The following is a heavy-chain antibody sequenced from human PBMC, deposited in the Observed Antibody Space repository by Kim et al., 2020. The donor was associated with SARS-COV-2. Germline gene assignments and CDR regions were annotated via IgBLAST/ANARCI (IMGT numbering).Heavy chain of an antibody. CDR2: IYYCGNT. J-gene: IGHJ5*02. CDR1: GDSISSGGNY. V-gene: IGHV4-31*03. CDR3: ARVVLFGSGTYYKNWFDP. Sequence: SETLSLTCTVSGDSISSGGNYWSWIRQHPGKGLEWIGYIYYCGNTYYNPSLKSRVTISVDTPKNQFSLNLSSVTAADTAVYYCARVVLFGSGTYYKNWFDPWGQGTLVTVSS. D-gene: IGHD3-10*01.